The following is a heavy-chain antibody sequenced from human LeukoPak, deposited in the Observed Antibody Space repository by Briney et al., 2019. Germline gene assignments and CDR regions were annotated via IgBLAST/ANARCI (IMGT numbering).Heavy chain of an antibody. J-gene: IGHJ4*02. CDR3: AKIQKLLGSTYGPPDY. V-gene: IGHV3-30*18. Sequence: GRSLRLSCAASGFTFSSYGMHWVREAPGKGLGWVAFISNDGSNKNFADSVIGRFTISRGNSKNTLYLQMNTLRPEDTAVYYCAKIQKLLGSTYGPPDYWGQGTLVTVSS. D-gene: IGHD5-18*01. CDR2: ISNDGSNK. CDR1: GFTFSSYG.